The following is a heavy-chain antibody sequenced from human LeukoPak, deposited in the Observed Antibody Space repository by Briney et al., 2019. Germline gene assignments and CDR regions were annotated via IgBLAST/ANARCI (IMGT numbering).Heavy chain of an antibody. D-gene: IGHD2-2*01. CDR3: ARDLEARTATSS. J-gene: IGHJ4*02. Sequence: GSLRLSCAASGFTFSSYGMHWVRQAPGKGLEWVAFIRYDGSNKYYADSVKGRFTISRDNSKNTLYLQMNSLRAEDTAVYYCARDLEARTATSSWGQGTLVTVSS. CDR1: GFTFSSYG. V-gene: IGHV3-30*02. CDR2: IRYDGSNK.